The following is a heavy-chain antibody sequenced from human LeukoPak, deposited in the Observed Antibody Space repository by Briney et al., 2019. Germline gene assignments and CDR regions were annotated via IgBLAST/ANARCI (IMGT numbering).Heavy chain of an antibody. Sequence: SETLSLTCAVYGGSFSGYYGSWIRQPPGKGLEWIGEINHSGSTNYNPSLKSRVTISVDTSKNQFSLKLSSVTAADTAVYYCARASYWERPIGWFDPWGQGTLVTVSS. CDR1: GGSFSGYY. V-gene: IGHV4-34*01. CDR2: INHSGST. CDR3: ARASYWERPIGWFDP. D-gene: IGHD1-26*01. J-gene: IGHJ5*02.